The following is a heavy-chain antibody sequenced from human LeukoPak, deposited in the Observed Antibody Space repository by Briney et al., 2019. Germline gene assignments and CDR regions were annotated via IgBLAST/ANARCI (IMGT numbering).Heavy chain of an antibody. CDR3: AKDTTAYYYDSSGYYYIGYFDY. J-gene: IGHJ4*02. D-gene: IGHD3-22*01. CDR1: GFTFSSYG. Sequence: GGSLRLSCAASGFTFSSYGMHWVRQAPGKGLEWVAFIRYDGSNKYYADSVKGRFTISRDNSKNTLYLQMNSLRAEDTAVYYCAKDTTAYYYDSSGYYYIGYFDYWGQGTLVTVSS. CDR2: IRYDGSNK. V-gene: IGHV3-30*02.